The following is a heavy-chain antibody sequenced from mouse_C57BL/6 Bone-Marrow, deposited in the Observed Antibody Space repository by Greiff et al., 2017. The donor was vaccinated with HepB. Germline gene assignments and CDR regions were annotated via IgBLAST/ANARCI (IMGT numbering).Heavy chain of an antibody. D-gene: IGHD1-1*01. V-gene: IGHV1-82*01. CDR3: ARREFITTEFDY. J-gene: IGHJ2*01. Sequence: VQLQQSGPELVKPGASVKISCKASGYAFSSSWMNWVKQRPGKGLEWIGRIYPGDGDTNYNGKFKGKATLTADKSSSTAYMQLSSLTSEDSAVYFCARREFITTEFDYWGQGTTLTVSS. CDR2: IYPGDGDT. CDR1: GYAFSSSW.